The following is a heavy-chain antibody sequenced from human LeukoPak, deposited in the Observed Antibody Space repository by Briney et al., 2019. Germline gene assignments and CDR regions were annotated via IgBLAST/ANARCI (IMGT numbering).Heavy chain of an antibody. CDR1: GGSISRGDYY. V-gene: IGHV4-61*08. J-gene: IGHJ4*02. CDR3: AKFGGSFAFLDY. CDR2: IYYSGST. Sequence: SETLSLTCTVSGGSISRGDYYWSWIRQPPGKGLEWIGYIYYSGSTNYNPSLKSRVTISVDTSKKHLSLKLSSVTAADTAVYYSAKFGGSFAFLDYWGQGTLVTVSS. D-gene: IGHD1-26*01.